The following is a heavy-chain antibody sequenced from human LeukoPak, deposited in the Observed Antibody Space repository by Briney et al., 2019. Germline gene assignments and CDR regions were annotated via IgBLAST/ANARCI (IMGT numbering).Heavy chain of an antibody. V-gene: IGHV1-18*01. CDR3: ATEVYCSSTSCRDY. CDR2: ISAYNGNT. Sequence: GASVKVSCKASGYTFTSYGISWVRQAPGQGLEWMGWISAYNGNTNYAQKLQGRVTMTTDTSTSTAYMELRSLRSDDTAVYYCATEVYCSSTSCRDYWGQGTLVTVSS. D-gene: IGHD2-2*01. J-gene: IGHJ4*02. CDR1: GYTFTSYG.